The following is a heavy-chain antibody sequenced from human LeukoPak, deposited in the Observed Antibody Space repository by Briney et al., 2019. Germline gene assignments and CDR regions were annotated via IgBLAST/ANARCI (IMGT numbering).Heavy chain of an antibody. CDR1: GFTFSGYA. CDR3: GRVVTTSED. Sequence: GGSLRLSCAASGFTFSGYAMSWVRQAPGKGLEWVSAISGSGGSTYYADSVKGRFTISRDNAKNILYLQMNSLRAEDTAIYYCGRVVTTSEDWGQGILVTVST. CDR2: ISGSGGST. V-gene: IGHV3-23*01. D-gene: IGHD3-3*01. J-gene: IGHJ4*02.